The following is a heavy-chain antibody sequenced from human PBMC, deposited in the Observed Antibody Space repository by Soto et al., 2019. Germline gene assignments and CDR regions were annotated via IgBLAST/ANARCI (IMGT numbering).Heavy chain of an antibody. D-gene: IGHD2-21*01. CDR1: GFTFSNAW. CDR3: TTGAGDFDN. Sequence: GGSLRLSCAASGFTFSNAWMSWVRQAPGKGLEWVGRIKSKTDGGASDNAAPVKGRFTITRDESKNTLYLQMNSLKTEYRAVYCRTTGAGDFDNWGQGTMVTVSS. V-gene: IGHV3-15*01. J-gene: IGHJ3*02. CDR2: IKSKTDGGAS.